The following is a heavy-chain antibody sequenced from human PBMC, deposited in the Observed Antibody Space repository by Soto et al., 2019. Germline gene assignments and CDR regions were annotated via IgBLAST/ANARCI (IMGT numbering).Heavy chain of an antibody. CDR3: ARGSEDLPPNLDY. Sequence: GGSLRRSCPASAFSFTRYSMNFVRQAPGKGLDWVASMSSTTNDKYYGESLKGRLTISRDKAKNSMYLQMNTLRAKDTAVYDCARGSEDLPPNLDYCPLGTLVPVSS. J-gene: IGHJ4*02. V-gene: IGHV3-21*06. CDR1: AFSFTRYS. CDR2: MSSTTNDK.